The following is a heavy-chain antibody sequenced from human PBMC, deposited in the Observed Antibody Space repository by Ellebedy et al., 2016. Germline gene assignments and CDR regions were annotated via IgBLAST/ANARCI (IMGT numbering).Heavy chain of an antibody. CDR3: ARDWGGSYYGVDY. CDR2: IYSGGST. Sequence: GESLKISCAASGFTFSSYSMSWVRQAPGKGLEWVSVIYSGGSTYYADSVKGRFTISRDNSKNTLYLQMNSLRAEDTAVYYCARDWGGSYYGVDYWGQGTLVTVSS. V-gene: IGHV3-66*01. CDR1: GFTFSSYS. J-gene: IGHJ4*02. D-gene: IGHD1-26*01.